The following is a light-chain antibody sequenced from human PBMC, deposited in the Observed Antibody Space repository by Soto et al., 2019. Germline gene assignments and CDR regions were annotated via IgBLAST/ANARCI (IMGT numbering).Light chain of an antibody. J-gene: IGKJ2*01. CDR1: QSVSSSY. Sequence: IVLTQSPGTLSLSPGERATLSCRASQSVSSSYLAWYQQKPGQAPRLLIYGASSRATGIPDRFSGSGSGTDFTLTISRLEREDLAVYYCQQYGSSPGTFGQGTKLEIK. CDR2: GAS. CDR3: QQYGSSPGT. V-gene: IGKV3-20*01.